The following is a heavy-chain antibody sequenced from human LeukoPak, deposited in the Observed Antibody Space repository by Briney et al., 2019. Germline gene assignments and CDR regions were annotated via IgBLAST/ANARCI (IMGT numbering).Heavy chain of an antibody. J-gene: IGHJ4*02. CDR3: ARERDGDYVFLDY. CDR2: IWYDGSNK. Sequence: PGRSLRLSCAASGFTFSGYGMHWVRQAPGKGLEWVAVIWYDGSNKYYADSVKGRFTISRDNSKNTLYLQMNSLRAEDTAVYYCARERDGDYVFLDYWGQGTLVTVSS. CDR1: GFTFSGYG. D-gene: IGHD4-17*01. V-gene: IGHV3-33*01.